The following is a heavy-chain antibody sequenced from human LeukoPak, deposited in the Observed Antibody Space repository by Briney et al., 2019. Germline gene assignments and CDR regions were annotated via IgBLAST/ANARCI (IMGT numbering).Heavy chain of an antibody. D-gene: IGHD2/OR15-2a*01. V-gene: IGHV3-23*01. CDR3: AKDGRNSPLM. CDR1: GFTFSNYA. CDR2: ITSTGGTT. Sequence: TGGSLRLSCAASGFTFSNYAMSWVRQAPGKGLDWVSGITSTGGTTYYADSVQGRFTISRDNSRNTLYLQMNSLRAEDTAAYYCAKDGRNSPLMWGQGTVVSVSS. J-gene: IGHJ3*02.